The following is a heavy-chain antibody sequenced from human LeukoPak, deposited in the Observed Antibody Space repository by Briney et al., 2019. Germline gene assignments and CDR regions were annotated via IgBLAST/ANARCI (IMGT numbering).Heavy chain of an antibody. CDR1: GFTFSSYA. V-gene: IGHV3-30*18. Sequence: PGGSLRLSCAASGFTFSSYAMHWVRQSLGKGLEWVAVMSYDGFNKYYADSVKGRFTISRDNSKNTLYLQMNSLRAEDTAVYYCAKTKGYSYGYYFDHWGQGTLVTVSS. CDR2: MSYDGFNK. J-gene: IGHJ4*02. CDR3: AKTKGYSYGYYFDH. D-gene: IGHD5-18*01.